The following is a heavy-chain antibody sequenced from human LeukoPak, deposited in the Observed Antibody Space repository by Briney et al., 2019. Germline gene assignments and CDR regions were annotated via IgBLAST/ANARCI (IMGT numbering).Heavy chain of an antibody. CDR3: AKAEIVATPGDEGWAIDFDY. CDR1: GFTFSSYA. V-gene: IGHV3-23*01. J-gene: IGHJ4*02. CDR2: ISGSGGRT. Sequence: GGSLRLSCAASGFTFSSYAMSWVRQAPGKGLEWVSAISGSGGRTYYADSVKGRFTISRDNSKNTLYLQMNSLRAEDTAVYYCAKAEIVATPGDEGWAIDFDYWGQGTLVTVSS. D-gene: IGHD5-12*01.